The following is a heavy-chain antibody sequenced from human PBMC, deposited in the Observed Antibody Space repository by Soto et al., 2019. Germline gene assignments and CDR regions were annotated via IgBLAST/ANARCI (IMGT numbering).Heavy chain of an antibody. D-gene: IGHD1-26*01. CDR2: INTDGSTT. CDR1: GFTFSSNW. Sequence: EVQLVESGGGLVQPGGSLRLSCAASGFTFSSNWMHWVRQAPGKGLVWVSRINTDGSTTSYADSVKGRFTISRDNAKNMLYLQMNSLRVEDTAVYYCATLSGSYYPWGQGTLVTVSS. CDR3: ATLSGSYYP. J-gene: IGHJ5*02. V-gene: IGHV3-74*01.